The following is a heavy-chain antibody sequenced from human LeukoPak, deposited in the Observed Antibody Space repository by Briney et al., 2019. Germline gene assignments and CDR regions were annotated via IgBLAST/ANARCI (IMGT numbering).Heavy chain of an antibody. D-gene: IGHD3-3*01. Sequence: GGSLRLSCVVPGFTFGTYGMHWVRQAPGKGLEWVTLISYDGSNKYYAESVRGRFTISRDNSKNTLYLQMNSVRTEDTAVYYCARETLRHFDYWGQGSLVTVSS. CDR1: GFTFGTYG. CDR2: ISYDGSNK. CDR3: ARETLRHFDY. J-gene: IGHJ4*02. V-gene: IGHV3-30-3*01.